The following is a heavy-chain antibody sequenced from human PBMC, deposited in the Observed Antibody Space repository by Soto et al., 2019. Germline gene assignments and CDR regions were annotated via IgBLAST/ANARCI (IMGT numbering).Heavy chain of an antibody. D-gene: IGHD3-22*01. V-gene: IGHV4-34*01. J-gene: IGHJ6*02. Sequence: SETLSLTCAVYGGSFSGYYWTWIRQPPGKGLEWIGEINHSGSTNYNPSLKSRVTISVDTSKNQFSLKLSSVTAADTAVYYCARGSISADSSGYYYNTYYYYGMDVWGQGTTVTVSS. CDR1: GGSFSGYY. CDR3: ARGSISADSSGYYYNTYYYYGMDV. CDR2: INHSGST.